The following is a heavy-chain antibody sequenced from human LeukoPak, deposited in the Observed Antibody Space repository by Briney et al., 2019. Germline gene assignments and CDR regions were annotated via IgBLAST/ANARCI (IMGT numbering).Heavy chain of an antibody. J-gene: IGHJ4*02. CDR3: ARDNPPDY. Sequence: GGSLRLSCVASGFSFGKYWMSWVRQAPGKGLEWVANIKLDGSEKNYVDSVKGRFTISRGNTKNSLYLQMNSLRAEDTAVYYCARDNPPDYWGQGTLVTVSS. CDR2: IKLDGSEK. CDR1: GFSFGKYW. V-gene: IGHV3-7*03.